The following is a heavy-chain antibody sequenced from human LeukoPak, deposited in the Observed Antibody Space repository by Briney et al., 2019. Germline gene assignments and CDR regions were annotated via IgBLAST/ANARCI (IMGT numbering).Heavy chain of an antibody. Sequence: RASVKVSCKASGGTFGIYGMSLVRQAPGQGLEWMGGIIPMYRTPTYAERFEGRVTISTDDSTSTVYMELSSLRSEHTAVYYCARAATGTTFYHWLDPWGQGTLVTVSS. J-gene: IGHJ5*02. CDR1: GGTFGIYG. CDR2: IIPMYRTP. D-gene: IGHD1-7*01. V-gene: IGHV1-69*05. CDR3: ARAATGTTFYHWLDP.